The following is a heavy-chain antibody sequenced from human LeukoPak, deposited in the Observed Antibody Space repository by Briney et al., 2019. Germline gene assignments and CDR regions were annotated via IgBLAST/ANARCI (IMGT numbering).Heavy chain of an antibody. CDR3: ARSHGSGSYYNLNDY. V-gene: IGHV4-59*01. J-gene: IGHJ4*02. CDR2: IYYSGST. Sequence: GSLRLSCVVSGFTFSSYAMSWIRQPPGKGLEWIGYIYYSGSTNYNPSLRSRVIISVDTSKNQFSLKLSSVTAADTAVYYCARSHGSGSYYNLNDYWGQGTLVTVSS. CDR1: GFTFSSYA. D-gene: IGHD3-10*01.